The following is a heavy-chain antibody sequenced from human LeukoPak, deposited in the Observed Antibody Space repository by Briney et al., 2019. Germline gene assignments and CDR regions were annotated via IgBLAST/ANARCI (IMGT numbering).Heavy chain of an antibody. D-gene: IGHD3-3*01. CDR1: GFTFSSYS. CDR3: ARVSTIFATPDAFDI. J-gene: IGHJ3*02. CDR2: ISSSSSTI. V-gene: IGHV3-48*01. Sequence: GGSLRLSCAASGFTFSSYSMNWVRQAPGKGLEGVSYISSSSSTIYYEDSVKGRFTIFRDNAKNSVYLQMNRLRAEDTAVYYCARVSTIFATPDAFDIWGQGTMVTVSS.